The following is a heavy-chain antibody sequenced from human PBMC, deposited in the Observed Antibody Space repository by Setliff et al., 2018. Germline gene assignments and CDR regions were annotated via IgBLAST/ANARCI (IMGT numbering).Heavy chain of an antibody. J-gene: IGHJ6*02. Sequence: PSETLSLTCTVSGGSISSSSYYWGWIRQPPGKGLEWIGSIYYSGSTYYIPSLKSRVTISVDTSKNQFSLMLSSVTAADTAVYYCARVAQYSSSSFYYYYYGMDVWGQGTTVTVSS. V-gene: IGHV4-39*07. CDR1: GGSISSSSYY. D-gene: IGHD6-6*01. CDR2: IYYSGST. CDR3: ARVAQYSSSSFYYYYYGMDV.